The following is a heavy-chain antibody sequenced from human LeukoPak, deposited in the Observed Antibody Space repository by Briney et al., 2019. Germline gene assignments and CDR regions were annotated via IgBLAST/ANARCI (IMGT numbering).Heavy chain of an antibody. CDR2: ISSNGGST. Sequence: GGSLRLSCAASGFTFSSYAMHSVRQAPGKGLESVSAISSNGGSTYYANSVKGRFTISRDNSKNTLYLQMGSLRAEDMAVYYCARPLYGGYAFGYWGQGTLVTVSS. CDR3: ARPLYGGYAFGY. CDR1: GFTFSSYA. V-gene: IGHV3-64*01. J-gene: IGHJ4*02. D-gene: IGHD5-12*01.